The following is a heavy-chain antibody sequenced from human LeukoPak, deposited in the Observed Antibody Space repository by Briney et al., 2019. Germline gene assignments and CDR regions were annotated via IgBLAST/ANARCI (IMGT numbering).Heavy chain of an antibody. V-gene: IGHV1-69*06. CDR1: GGTFSSYA. CDR2: IITIFGTA. D-gene: IGHD3-3*01. CDR3: ARDRRPHYDFWSGYDY. J-gene: IGHJ4*02. Sequence: SVKVSCKASGGTFSSYAISWVRQAPGQGLEWMGGIITIFGTANYAQKSQGRVTITADKSTSTAYMELSSLRSEDTAVYYCARDRRPHYDFWSGYDYWGQGTLVTVSS.